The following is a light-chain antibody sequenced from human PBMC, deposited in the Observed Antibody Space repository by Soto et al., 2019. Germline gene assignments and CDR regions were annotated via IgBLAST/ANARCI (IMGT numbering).Light chain of an antibody. J-gene: IGKJ1*01. Sequence: EIVVTQSPRTLSLSPGERATLSWRSSQSVSNSYLAWYQQKPGQAPRLLIYGASNRATGIPDRFSGSGSGTDFTLTICRLEPEDFAVYYCQQYGSSSWTFGQGTKVDI. V-gene: IGKV3-20*01. CDR1: QSVSNSY. CDR2: GAS. CDR3: QQYGSSSWT.